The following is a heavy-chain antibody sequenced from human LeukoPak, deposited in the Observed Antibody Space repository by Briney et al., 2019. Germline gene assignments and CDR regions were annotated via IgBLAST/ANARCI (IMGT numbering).Heavy chain of an antibody. V-gene: IGHV1-18*01. Sequence: ASVKVSRKASGYTFTSYGISWVRQAPGQGLEWMGWISAYNGNTNYEQKLQGRVTMTTDTSTSTAYMELRSLRSDDTAVYYCARVHRYYYYYYMDVWGKGTTVTVSS. CDR3: ARVHRYYYYYYMDV. J-gene: IGHJ6*03. CDR1: GYTFTSYG. CDR2: ISAYNGNT.